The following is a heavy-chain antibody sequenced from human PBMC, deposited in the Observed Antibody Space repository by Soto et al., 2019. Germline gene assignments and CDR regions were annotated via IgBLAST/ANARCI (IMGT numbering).Heavy chain of an antibody. J-gene: IGHJ6*03. CDR1: GYTFTSYD. CDR2: MNPNSGNT. D-gene: IGHD6-6*01. Sequence: GASVKVSCKASGYTFTSYDINWVRQATEQGLEWMGWMNPNSGNTGYAQKFQGRVTMTRNTSISTAYMELSSLRSEDTAVYYCASIHEIAARPGSYYYYYMDVWGKGTTVTVSS. V-gene: IGHV1-8*01. CDR3: ASIHEIAARPGSYYYYYMDV.